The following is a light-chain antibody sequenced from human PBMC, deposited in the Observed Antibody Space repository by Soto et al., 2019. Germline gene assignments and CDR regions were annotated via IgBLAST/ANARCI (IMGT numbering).Light chain of an antibody. CDR1: SSDGGGYNY. V-gene: IGLV2-14*01. CDR3: SSYTSSSTPYVV. CDR2: DVS. Sequence: QSALTQPASVSGSPGQSLTISCTGTSSDGGGYNYVSWYQQHPGKAPKLMIYDVSNRPSGVSNRFSGSKSGNTASLTISGLQAEDEADYYCSSYTSSSTPYVVFGGGTKLTVL. J-gene: IGLJ2*01.